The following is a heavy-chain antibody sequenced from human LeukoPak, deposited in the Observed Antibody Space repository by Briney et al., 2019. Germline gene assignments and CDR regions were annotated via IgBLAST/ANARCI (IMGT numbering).Heavy chain of an antibody. V-gene: IGHV4-30-2*01. CDR1: GGSISSGSYS. D-gene: IGHD6-13*01. J-gene: IGHJ4*02. CDR3: ARHSSYSSSWYRALGYFDY. CDR2: IYPRGST. Sequence: SETLSLTCAVSGGSISSGSYSWSWIRQPPGKGLEWIGYIYPRGSTYYNPSLKSRVTMSLDRSKNQFSLKLSSVTAADTAVYYCARHSSYSSSWYRALGYFDYWGQGTLVTVSS.